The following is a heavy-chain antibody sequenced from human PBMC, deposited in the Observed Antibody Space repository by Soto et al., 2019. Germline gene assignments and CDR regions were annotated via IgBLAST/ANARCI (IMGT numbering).Heavy chain of an antibody. CDR2: INHSGST. CDR3: AAVDFWSGYYTLGYYYYYMDV. V-gene: IGHV4-34*01. J-gene: IGHJ6*03. CDR1: GGSFSGYY. Sequence: SETLSLTCAVYGGSFSGYYWSWIRQPPGRGLEWIGEINHSGSTNYNPSLKSRVTISVDTSKNQFSLKLSSVTAADTAVYYCAAVDFWSGYYTLGYYYYYMDVWGKGTTVTVSS. D-gene: IGHD3-3*01.